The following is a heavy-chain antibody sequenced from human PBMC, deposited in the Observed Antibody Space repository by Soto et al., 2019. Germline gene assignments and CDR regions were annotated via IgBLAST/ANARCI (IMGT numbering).Heavy chain of an antibody. D-gene: IGHD5-12*01. J-gene: IGHJ4*02. Sequence: QVQLVESGGGVVQPGRSLRLSCAASGFTFSSYAMHWVRQAPGKGLEWVAVISYDGSNKYYADSVKGRFTISRDNSKNTLYLQRNSLRAEDTAVYYCARVAVEMATIPVFDYWGQGTLVTVSS. V-gene: IGHV3-30-3*01. CDR1: GFTFSSYA. CDR3: ARVAVEMATIPVFDY. CDR2: ISYDGSNK.